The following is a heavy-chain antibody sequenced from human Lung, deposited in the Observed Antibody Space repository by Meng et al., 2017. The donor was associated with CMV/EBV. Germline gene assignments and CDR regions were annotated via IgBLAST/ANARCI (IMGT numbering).Heavy chain of an antibody. CDR3: AKDMTTTYYYYGMDV. D-gene: IGHD4-11*01. CDR2: IRDTGYSK. J-gene: IGHJ6*02. V-gene: IGHV3-30*02. Sequence: GESXKISCAASGFTFSTFGIHWVRQAPGKGLEWVAFIRDTGYSKYYADSVKGRFTISRDNSKNTLYLQMDSLRAEDTAVYYCAKDMTTTYYYYGMDVWGQ. CDR1: GFTFSTFG.